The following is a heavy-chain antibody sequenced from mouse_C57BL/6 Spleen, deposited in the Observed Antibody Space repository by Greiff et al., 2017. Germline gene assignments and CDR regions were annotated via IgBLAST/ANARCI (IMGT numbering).Heavy chain of an antibody. CDR2: INPSSGYT. CDR1: GYTFTSYT. Sequence: VQPQQSGAELARPGASVKMSCKASGYTFTSYTMHWVKQRPGQGLEWIGYINPSSGYTKYNQKFKDKATLTADKSSSTAYMQLSSLTSEDSAVYYCARESPGIYFDYWGQGTTLTVSS. J-gene: IGHJ2*01. D-gene: IGHD4-1*01. V-gene: IGHV1-4*01. CDR3: ARESPGIYFDY.